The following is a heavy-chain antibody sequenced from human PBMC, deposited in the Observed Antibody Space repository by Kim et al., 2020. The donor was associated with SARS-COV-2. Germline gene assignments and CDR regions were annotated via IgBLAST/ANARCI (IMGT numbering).Heavy chain of an antibody. CDR2: GST. J-gene: IGHJ5*02. CDR3: AREWQGWFDP. Sequence: GSTNDNAYLQKRVTITVDTSKNQYSLKLSSVTASYTAVYYCAREWQGWFDPWGQGTLVAVSS. V-gene: IGHV4-31*02.